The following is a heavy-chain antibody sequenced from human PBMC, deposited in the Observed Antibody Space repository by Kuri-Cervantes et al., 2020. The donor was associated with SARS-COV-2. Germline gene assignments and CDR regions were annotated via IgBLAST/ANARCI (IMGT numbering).Heavy chain of an antibody. CDR1: GGSISSDSYF. V-gene: IGHV4-61*02. Sequence: SETLSLTCTVSGGSISSDSYFWSWIRQPAGKGLEWIGRIYTSGSTNYNPSLKSRVTMSVDTSKNQFSLKLSSVTAADTAVYYCAREGPIYYYYYYMDVWGKGTTVTVTS. CDR2: IYTSGST. J-gene: IGHJ6*03. CDR3: AREGPIYYYYYYMDV.